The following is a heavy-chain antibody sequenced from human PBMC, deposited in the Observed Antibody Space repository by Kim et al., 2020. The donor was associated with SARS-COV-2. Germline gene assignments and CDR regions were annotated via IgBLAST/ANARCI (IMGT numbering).Heavy chain of an antibody. V-gene: IGHV1-18*01. CDR3: ARXXGLEYDY. CDR2: NT. D-gene: IGHD3-3*01. J-gene: IGHJ4*02. Sequence: NTNAAXKLQXRVTMTTDTATSTAYMELRSLXSDDTAVYYCARXXGLEYDYWGQGTLVTVSS.